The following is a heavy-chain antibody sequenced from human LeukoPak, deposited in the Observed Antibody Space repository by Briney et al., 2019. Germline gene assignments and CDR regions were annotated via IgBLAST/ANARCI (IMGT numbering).Heavy chain of an antibody. CDR2: ISAYNGNT. J-gene: IGHJ5*02. D-gene: IGHD2-15*01. CDR3: ASQALGYCSGGSCYGGGNDWFDP. CDR1: GYTFTSYC. Sequence: ASVKVSCKASGYTFTSYCISWVRQAPGQGLEWMGWISAYNGNTNYAQKLQGRVTMTTDTSTSTAYMELRSLRSDDTAVYYCASQALGYCSGGSCYGGGNDWFDPWGQGTLVTVSS. V-gene: IGHV1-18*01.